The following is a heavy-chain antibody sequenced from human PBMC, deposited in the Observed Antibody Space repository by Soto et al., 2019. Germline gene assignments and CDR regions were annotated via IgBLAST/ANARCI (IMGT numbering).Heavy chain of an antibody. CDR2: IDPEDGEF. CDR3: TTRPEGHDVACNHWFDP. V-gene: IGHV1-24*01. CDR1: GYTLTYSS. D-gene: IGHD3-16*01. Sequence: AALQVSCTVSGYTLTYSSMNWVRQAPGKRLEWMGGIDPEDGEFIYAQKYQRSVTMTEDTSTDTAYMELSSVKSEDTAVYYCTTRPEGHDVACNHWFDPWRQGT. J-gene: IGHJ5*02.